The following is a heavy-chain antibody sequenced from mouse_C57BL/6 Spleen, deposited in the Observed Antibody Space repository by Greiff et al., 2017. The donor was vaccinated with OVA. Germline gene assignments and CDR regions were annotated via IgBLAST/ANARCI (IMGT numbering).Heavy chain of an antibody. Sequence: VQLQQSGPELVKPGASVKISCKASGYSFTGYYMNWVKQSPEKSLEWIGEINPSTGGTTYNQKFKAKATLTVDKSSSTAYMQLKSLTSEDSAVYYCARGPTQSYYFDYWGQGTTLTVSS. V-gene: IGHV1-42*01. CDR1: GYSFTGYY. CDR3: ARGPTQSYYFDY. J-gene: IGHJ2*01. D-gene: IGHD3-3*01. CDR2: INPSTGGT.